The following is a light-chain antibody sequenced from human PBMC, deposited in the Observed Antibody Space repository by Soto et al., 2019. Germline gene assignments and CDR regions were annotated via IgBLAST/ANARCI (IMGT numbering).Light chain of an antibody. CDR3: SSYAGSNNLV. CDR2: EVS. CDR1: SSDVGGYNY. V-gene: IGLV2-8*01. Sequence: QCVLTQPPSASGSPGQSVTISCTGTSSDVGGYNYVSWYQQHPGKAPELMIYEVSKRPSGVPDRFSGSKSGNTASLTVSGLQAEDEADYYCSSYAGSNNLVFGTGTKVTVL. J-gene: IGLJ1*01.